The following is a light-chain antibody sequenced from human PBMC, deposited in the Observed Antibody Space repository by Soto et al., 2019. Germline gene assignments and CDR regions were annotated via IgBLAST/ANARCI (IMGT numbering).Light chain of an antibody. V-gene: IGKV3-15*01. CDR3: QQSHSSPRT. CDR1: RGIGST. J-gene: IGKJ1*01. CDR2: DTS. Sequence: EVVMTQSPATLSVSPGERATLSCRASRGIGSTLAWYQQKPGQTPRLLIYDTSTRATGVPGRFIGSRSGTEFTLTITSLQSEDFAIYYCQQSHSSPRTFGQGTTV.